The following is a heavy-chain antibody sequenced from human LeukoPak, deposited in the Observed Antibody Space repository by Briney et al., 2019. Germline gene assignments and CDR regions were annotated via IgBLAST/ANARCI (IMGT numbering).Heavy chain of an antibody. CDR2: ISAYNGNT. D-gene: IGHD3-9*01. V-gene: IGHV1-18*01. J-gene: IGHJ4*02. CDR1: GYTFTSYS. Sequence: AASVEVSCKASGYTFTSYSISWVRQAPGQGLEWMGWISAYNGNTNYAQKLQGRVTMTTDTSTSTAYMELRSLRSDDTAVYYCARDPERYFDFTDYWGQGTLVTVSS. CDR3: ARDPERYFDFTDY.